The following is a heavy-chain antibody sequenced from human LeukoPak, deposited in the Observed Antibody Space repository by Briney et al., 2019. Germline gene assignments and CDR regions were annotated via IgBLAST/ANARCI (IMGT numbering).Heavy chain of an antibody. D-gene: IGHD3-10*01. V-gene: IGHV1-46*01. J-gene: IGHJ4*02. CDR3: ARDHMVRGVIRD. CDR2: INPSGGST. Sequence: ASVKVSCKASGYTFTSYYMHWVRQAPGQGLEWMGIINPSGGSTSYAQKFQGRVTMTRDTSTSTVYMELSSLRSEDTAAYYCARDHMVRGVIRDWGQGTLVTVSS. CDR1: GYTFTSYY.